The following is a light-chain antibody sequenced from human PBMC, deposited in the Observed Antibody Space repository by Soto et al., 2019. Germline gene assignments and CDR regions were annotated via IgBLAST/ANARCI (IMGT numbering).Light chain of an antibody. V-gene: IGKV3-20*01. Sequence: EIVLTQSPGTLSLSPGERATLSCRASQSVTSNYLAWYQQKPGQAPRLLIYDASNRATGIPARFSGRGFGTDFTLTISRLEPEDFAVYYCQHSGDFRWTFGQGTKVDIK. CDR3: QHSGDFRWT. CDR1: QSVTSNY. J-gene: IGKJ1*01. CDR2: DAS.